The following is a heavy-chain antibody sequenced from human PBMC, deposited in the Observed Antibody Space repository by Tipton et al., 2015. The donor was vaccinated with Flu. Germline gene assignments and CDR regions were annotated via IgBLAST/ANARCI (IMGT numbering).Heavy chain of an antibody. V-gene: IGHV3-30*09. CDR2: ISEDGVKA. CDR1: GFPFSNHV. CDR3: ARARWEQQVDIRNDVFDV. J-gene: IGHJ3*01. D-gene: IGHD6-13*01. Sequence: SLRLSCAVSGFPFSNHVFHWVRQAPGKGLEWVATISEDGVKAYYADSVKGRSAISRDNSKNTLYLQMDSLRAEDTAVYFCARARWEQQVDIRNDVFDVWGQGTMVTVSS.